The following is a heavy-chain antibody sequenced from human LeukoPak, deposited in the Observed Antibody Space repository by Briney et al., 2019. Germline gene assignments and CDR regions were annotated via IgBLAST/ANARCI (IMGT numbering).Heavy chain of an antibody. CDR2: INPNSGGT. V-gene: IGHV1-2*02. CDR1: GYTFTGYY. J-gene: IGHJ4*02. Sequence: ASVKVSCKASGYTFTGYYMHWVRQAPGQGLEWMGWINPNSGGTNYAQKLQGRVTMTTDTSTSTAYMELRSLRSDDTAVYYCATSIAAAGTPLFDYWGQGTLVTVSS. D-gene: IGHD6-13*01. CDR3: ATSIAAAGTPLFDY.